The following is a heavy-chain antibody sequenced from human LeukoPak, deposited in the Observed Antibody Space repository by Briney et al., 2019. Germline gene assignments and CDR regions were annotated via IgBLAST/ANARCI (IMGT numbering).Heavy chain of an antibody. D-gene: IGHD1-1*01. CDR1: GFTFSSYS. V-gene: IGHV3-48*02. Sequence: PGGSLRLSCAASGFTFSSYSMTWVRQAPGKGLEWVSYISSSSSTIYYADSVKGRFTISRDNAKNSLYLQMNSLRDEDTAVYYCARAGTTGTHLNYYYYGMDVWGQGTTVTVSS. J-gene: IGHJ6*02. CDR3: ARAGTTGTHLNYYYYGMDV. CDR2: ISSSSSTI.